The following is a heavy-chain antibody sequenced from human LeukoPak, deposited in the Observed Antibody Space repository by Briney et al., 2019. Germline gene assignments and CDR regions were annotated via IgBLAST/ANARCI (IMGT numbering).Heavy chain of an antibody. CDR1: GFTFSSYS. CDR2: ISSSSSYI. Sequence: GGSLRLFCAASGFTFSSYSMNWVRQAPGKGLEWVSSISSSSSYIYYADSVKGRFTISRDNAKNSLYLQMNSLRAEDTAVYYCARSRRDGYSDWGQGTLVTVSS. J-gene: IGHJ4*02. CDR3: ARSRRDGYSD. D-gene: IGHD5-24*01. V-gene: IGHV3-21*01.